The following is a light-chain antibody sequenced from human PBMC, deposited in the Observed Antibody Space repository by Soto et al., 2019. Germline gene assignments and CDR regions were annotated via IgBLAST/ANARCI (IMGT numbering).Light chain of an antibody. J-gene: IGKJ3*01. CDR2: WAS. CDR1: QSVLYSSNNKNY. Sequence: DIVMTQSPDSLAVSLGERATINCKSSQSVLYSSNNKNYLAWYQQKPGQPPKLLIYWASTRESGVPDRFSGSGSGTDFPLTIRSLQAEDVAVYYCQQYYSTPRTFGPGTKVDIK. V-gene: IGKV4-1*01. CDR3: QQYYSTPRT.